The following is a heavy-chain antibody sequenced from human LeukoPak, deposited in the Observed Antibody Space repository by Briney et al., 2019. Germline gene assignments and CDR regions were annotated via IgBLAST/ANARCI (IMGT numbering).Heavy chain of an antibody. CDR1: GGSISSGDYY. D-gene: IGHD3-10*01. Sequence: SETLSLTCTVSGGSISSGDYYWSWIRQPPGKGLEWIGYIYYSGSTYYNPSLKSRVTISVDTSKNQFSLKLSSVTAADTAVYYCARVRGVWWNGPNFDYWGQGTLVTVSS. J-gene: IGHJ4*02. CDR2: IYYSGST. CDR3: ARVRGVWWNGPNFDY. V-gene: IGHV4-30-4*08.